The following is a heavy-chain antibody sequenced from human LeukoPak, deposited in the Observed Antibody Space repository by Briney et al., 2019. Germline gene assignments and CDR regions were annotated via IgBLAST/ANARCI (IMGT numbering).Heavy chain of an antibody. CDR1: GYTFTSYY. CDR2: INPSGGST. CDR3: ARDLGKTFGGVIASDY. D-gene: IGHD3-16*02. V-gene: IGHV1-46*01. Sequence: ASVKVSCKASGYTFTSYYMHWVRQAPGQGLEWMGIINPSGGSTSYAQKFQGRVTMTRDTSTSTVYMELSSLRSEDTAVYYCARDLGKTFGGVIASDYWGQGTLVTVSS. J-gene: IGHJ4*02.